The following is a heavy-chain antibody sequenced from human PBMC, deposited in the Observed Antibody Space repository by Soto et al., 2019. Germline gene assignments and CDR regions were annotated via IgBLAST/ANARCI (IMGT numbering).Heavy chain of an antibody. CDR1: GYTFTSYG. V-gene: IGHV1-3*01. CDR3: VRRHVSATGIDWFDP. Sequence: GASVKVSCKASGYTFTSYGIHWVRQAPGQRLEWMGWINAANGDTKYSPKFQGRVTITRDTSASTAYMELSSLRSEDTAVYYCVRRHVSATGIDWFDPWGQVTLVPVPS. CDR2: INAANGDT. D-gene: IGHD6-13*01. J-gene: IGHJ5*02.